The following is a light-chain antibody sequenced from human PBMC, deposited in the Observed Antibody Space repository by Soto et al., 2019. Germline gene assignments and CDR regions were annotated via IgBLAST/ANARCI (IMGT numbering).Light chain of an antibody. CDR2: DVS. CDR1: SSDVGAYNY. CDR3: SSYSSSSTLV. Sequence: QSALTQPASVSGSPRQSITISCTGTSSDVGAYNYVSWYQQHPGKAPKLMIYDVSNRPSGVSNRFSGSKSDNTASLTISGLQADDEADYYCSSYSSSSTLVFGGGTKLAVL. J-gene: IGLJ2*01. V-gene: IGLV2-14*03.